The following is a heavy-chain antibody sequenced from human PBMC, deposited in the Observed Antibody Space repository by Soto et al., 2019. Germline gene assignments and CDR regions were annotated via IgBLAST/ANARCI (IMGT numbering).Heavy chain of an antibody. CDR3: ARDRAKSSIAARPNPGATDLFDY. J-gene: IGHJ4*02. CDR1: GFTFSDYY. CDR2: ISSSGSTI. V-gene: IGHV3-11*01. D-gene: IGHD6-6*01. Sequence: GGSLRLSCAASGFTFSDYYMSWIRQAPGKGLEWVSYISSSGSTIYYADSVKGRFTISRDNAKNSLYLQMNSLRAEDTAVYYCARDRAKSSIAARPNPGATDLFDYWGQGTLVTVSS.